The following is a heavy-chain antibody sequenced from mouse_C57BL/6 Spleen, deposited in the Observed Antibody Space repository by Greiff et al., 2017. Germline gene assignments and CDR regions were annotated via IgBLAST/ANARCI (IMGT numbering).Heavy chain of an antibody. D-gene: IGHD1-1*01. CDR2: INPSNGGT. J-gene: IGHJ4*01. Sequence: QVQLQQSGTELVKPGASVKLSCKASGYTFTSYWMHWVKQRPGQGLEWIGNINPSNGGTNYNEKFKSKATLTVDKSSSTAYMQLSSLTSEDSAVYYCARPFYYGSSYGGAMDYWGQGTSVTVSS. V-gene: IGHV1-53*01. CDR1: GYTFTSYW. CDR3: ARPFYYGSSYGGAMDY.